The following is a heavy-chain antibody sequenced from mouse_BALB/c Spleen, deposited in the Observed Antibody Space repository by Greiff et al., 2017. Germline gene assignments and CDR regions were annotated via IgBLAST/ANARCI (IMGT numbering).Heavy chain of an antibody. Sequence: EVKLMESGGGLVKPGGSLKLSCAASGFTFSSYTMSWVRQTPEKRLEWVATISSGGSYTYYPDSVKGRFTISRDNAKNTLYLQMSSLKSEDTAMYYCTRVKGSVFYAMDYWGQGTSVTVSS. CDR3: TRVKGSVFYAMDY. J-gene: IGHJ4*01. CDR1: GFTFSSYT. CDR2: ISSGGSYT. V-gene: IGHV5-6-4*01.